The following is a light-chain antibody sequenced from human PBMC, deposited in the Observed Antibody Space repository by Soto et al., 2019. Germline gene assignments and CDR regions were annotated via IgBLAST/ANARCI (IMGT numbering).Light chain of an antibody. Sequence: QSALPQPASVSGSPGQSITISCTGTSSDVGDYNYVSGYQQHPGKAPKHMIYDVSNRPSGVSNRFSGSKSGNTASLTVSGLQADDEADYYCSSYTSSSTLVFGGGTKLTVL. CDR3: SSYTSSSTLV. CDR2: DVS. CDR1: SSDVGDYNY. J-gene: IGLJ2*01. V-gene: IGLV2-14*01.